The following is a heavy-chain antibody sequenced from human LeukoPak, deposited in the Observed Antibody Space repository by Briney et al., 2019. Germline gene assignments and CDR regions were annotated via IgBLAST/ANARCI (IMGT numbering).Heavy chain of an antibody. D-gene: IGHD3-22*01. J-gene: IGHJ3*02. Sequence: GGSLRLSCAASGFTFSSFAMSWVPQAPGKGLEWVSAISGSGGSTYYADPVKGRFTISRDNSKNTLYLQMNSLRAEDTAVYYCALSGLLYDSSGNDAFDIWGQGTMVTVSS. CDR3: ALSGLLYDSSGNDAFDI. V-gene: IGHV3-23*01. CDR1: GFTFSSFA. CDR2: ISGSGGST.